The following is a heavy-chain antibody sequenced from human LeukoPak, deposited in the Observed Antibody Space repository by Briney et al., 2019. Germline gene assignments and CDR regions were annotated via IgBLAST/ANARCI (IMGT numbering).Heavy chain of an antibody. CDR3: ARHMWSQRYDSASGSYSWWFDP. J-gene: IGHJ5*02. CDR2: INHSGST. D-gene: IGHD3-10*01. Sequence: SETLSLTCAVYGGSFSVSYWSWIRQPPGKGLEWIGEINHSGSTNYNPSLKSRVSISVDRSKNQFSLKLSSVTAADTALYYCARHMWSQRYDSASGSYSWWFDPWGQGTLVTASS. V-gene: IGHV4-34*01. CDR1: GGSFSVSY.